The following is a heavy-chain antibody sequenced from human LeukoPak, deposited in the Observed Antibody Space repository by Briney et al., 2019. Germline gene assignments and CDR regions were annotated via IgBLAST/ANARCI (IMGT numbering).Heavy chain of an antibody. CDR1: GYTFNDYY. J-gene: IGHJ3*02. CDR2: INPNSGGT. CDR3: ARPYGNYDPIDAFDI. Sequence: ASLKVSCKASGYTFNDYYIHWVRQAPGQGLDWMGWINPNSGGTNYAQKFQGRIIMTRDTSISTAYMELSRLRSDDTAIYYCARPYGNYDPIDAFDIWGQGTMVTVSS. V-gene: IGHV1-2*02. D-gene: IGHD4-11*01.